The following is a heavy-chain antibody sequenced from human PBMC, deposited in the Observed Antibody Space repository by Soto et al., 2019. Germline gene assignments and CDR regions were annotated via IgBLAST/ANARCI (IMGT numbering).Heavy chain of an antibody. Sequence: SETLSLTCTVSGGSISSYYWSWIRQPPGKGLEWIGYIYYSGSTNYNPSLKSRVTISVDTSKNQFSLKLSSVTAADTAVYYCARVNDILTGYYTDYYFDYWGQGTLVTVS. CDR2: IYYSGST. V-gene: IGHV4-59*01. CDR1: GGSISSYY. J-gene: IGHJ4*02. CDR3: ARVNDILTGYYTDYYFDY. D-gene: IGHD3-9*01.